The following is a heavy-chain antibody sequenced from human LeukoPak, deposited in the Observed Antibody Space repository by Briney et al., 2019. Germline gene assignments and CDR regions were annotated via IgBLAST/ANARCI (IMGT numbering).Heavy chain of an antibody. D-gene: IGHD4-11*01. J-gene: IGHJ5*02. V-gene: IGHV3-30*18. CDR1: GLTFNSFG. Sequence: GGSLRLSCAASGLTFNSFGFHWVRQAPGKGLEWVAVISYDENKKYYTESVKSRFTIPRDNSMNTLYLQMTGLRVEDTAVYYCAKGWSSNYFSIDAWGQGTLVTVSS. CDR3: AKGWSSNYFSIDA. CDR2: ISYDENKK.